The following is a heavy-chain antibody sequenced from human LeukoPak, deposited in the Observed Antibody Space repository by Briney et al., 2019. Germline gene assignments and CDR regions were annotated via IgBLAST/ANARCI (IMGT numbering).Heavy chain of an antibody. V-gene: IGHV1-2*02. D-gene: IGHD1-26*01. J-gene: IGHJ4*02. CDR2: INLYNSAT. CDR1: GYGFTAYY. Sequence: ASVKVSCKPTGYGFTAYYIFWMRHPHGQGLEFMWWINLYNSATKYAQRFQSRVTMTRDKTMSTAYMELCRADAAIVYTSYCASWSGGNEPGASFDYWGQGTLVTVSS. CDR3: ASWSGGNEPGASFDY.